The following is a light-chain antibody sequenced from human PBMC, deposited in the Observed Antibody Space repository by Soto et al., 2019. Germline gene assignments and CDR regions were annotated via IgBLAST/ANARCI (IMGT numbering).Light chain of an antibody. J-gene: IGLJ1*01. Sequence: QSALTQPASVSGSPGQSITISCTGTSSDVGGYNYVSWYQQHPGKAPKLMIYDVTTRPSGVSDRFSGSKSGNTASPTISGLQAEDEADYYCSSYTSSDTEVFGTGTKVTVL. CDR1: SSDVGGYNY. V-gene: IGLV2-14*03. CDR2: DVT. CDR3: SSYTSSDTEV.